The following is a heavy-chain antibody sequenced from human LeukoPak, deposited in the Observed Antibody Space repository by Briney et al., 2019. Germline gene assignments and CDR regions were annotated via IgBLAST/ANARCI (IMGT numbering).Heavy chain of an antibody. D-gene: IGHD5-12*01. Sequence: SETLSLTCAVSGGYISADYWIWVRQPPGTGLEWIGYISYSGNTNYNPSLKSRVTISQDTSKIQFSLRLSSVTAADTAMYYCARRVPSGFVDSWGQGTLVTVSS. CDR3: ARRVPSGFVDS. CDR2: ISYSGNT. V-gene: IGHV4-59*08. J-gene: IGHJ4*02. CDR1: GGYISADY.